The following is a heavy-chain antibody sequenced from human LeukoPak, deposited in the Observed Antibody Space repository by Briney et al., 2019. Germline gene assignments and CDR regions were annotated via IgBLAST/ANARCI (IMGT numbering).Heavy chain of an antibody. CDR2: IIPIFGTA. D-gene: IGHD2-21*02. CDR3: ASTYCGGDCYPDYYFDY. V-gene: IGHV1-69*13. J-gene: IGHJ4*02. CDR1: GGTFSSYA. Sequence: GASVRVSCKASGGTFSSYAISWVRQAPGQGLEWMGGIIPIFGTANYAQKFQGRVTTTADESTSTAYMELSSLRSEDTAVYYCASTYCGGDCYPDYYFDYWGQGTLVTVSS.